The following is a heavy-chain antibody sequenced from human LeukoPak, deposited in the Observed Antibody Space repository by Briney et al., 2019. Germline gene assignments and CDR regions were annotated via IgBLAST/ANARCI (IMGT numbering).Heavy chain of an antibody. V-gene: IGHV1-46*01. CDR1: GGTFSSYA. Sequence: ASVKVSCKASGGTFSSYAISWVRQAPGQGLEWMGIINPSGGSTSYAQKFQGRVTMTRDTSTSTVYMELSSLRSEDTAVYYCARDLAAAGFNYFDYWGQGTLVTVSS. D-gene: IGHD6-13*01. J-gene: IGHJ4*02. CDR2: INPSGGST. CDR3: ARDLAAAGFNYFDY.